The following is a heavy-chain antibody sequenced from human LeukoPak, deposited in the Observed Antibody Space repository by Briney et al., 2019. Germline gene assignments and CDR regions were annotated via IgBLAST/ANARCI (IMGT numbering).Heavy chain of an antibody. J-gene: IGHJ4*02. D-gene: IGHD2-2*01. CDR3: ARSCSSTSCPVDY. CDR1: GGSINSSSYF. Sequence: PSETLSLTCTVSGGSINSSSYFWVWIRQPPGKGLEWIGSIYYGGSTYYNPSLMSRVTISVDTSKNQFSLKMISMTAADTAVYYCARSCSSTSCPVDYWGQGTLVPVSS. CDR2: IYYGGST. V-gene: IGHV4-39*01.